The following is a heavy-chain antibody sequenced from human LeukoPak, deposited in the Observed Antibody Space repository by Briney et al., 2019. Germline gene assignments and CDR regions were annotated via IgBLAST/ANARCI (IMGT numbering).Heavy chain of an antibody. Sequence: PSETLSLTCTVSGGSISSSSYYWGWIRQPPGKGLEWIRSIYYSGSTYYNPSLKSRVTISVDTSKNQFSLKLSSVTAADTAVYYCGAVASAIYFDYWGQGTLVTVSS. J-gene: IGHJ4*02. V-gene: IGHV4-39*07. D-gene: IGHD6-19*01. CDR3: GAVASAIYFDY. CDR1: GGSISSSSYY. CDR2: IYYSGST.